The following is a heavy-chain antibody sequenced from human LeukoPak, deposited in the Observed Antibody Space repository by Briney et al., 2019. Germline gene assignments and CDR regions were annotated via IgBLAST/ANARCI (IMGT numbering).Heavy chain of an antibody. J-gene: IGHJ6*04. V-gene: IGHV3-30*04. Sequence: GGSLRLSCVDSGLSFNTYAMHWVRQAPGKGLEWVAAISYDGSYTYYRDSVRGRLTISRDNSKNTMYLQMNSLRAEDTAMYYCARALDVWGKGTTVTVSS. CDR1: GLSFNTYA. CDR3: ARALDV. CDR2: ISYDGSYT.